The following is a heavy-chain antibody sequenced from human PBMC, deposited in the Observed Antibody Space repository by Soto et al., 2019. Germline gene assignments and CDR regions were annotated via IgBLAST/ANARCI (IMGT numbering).Heavy chain of an antibody. V-gene: IGHV3-30*18. CDR3: TKGGRQWLVTSDFNY. CDR2: VSHDGRNT. J-gene: IGHJ4*02. Sequence: VQLVESGGGVVQPGRYLRLSCAASGLTFSDYAMHWVRKAPGKGLEWVAVVSHDGRNTHYADSVKGRFTISRDSSKNTVSLEMTRLRAEDTADYYCTKGGRQWLVTSDFNYWGQGALVTVSS. CDR1: GLTFSDYA. D-gene: IGHD6-19*01.